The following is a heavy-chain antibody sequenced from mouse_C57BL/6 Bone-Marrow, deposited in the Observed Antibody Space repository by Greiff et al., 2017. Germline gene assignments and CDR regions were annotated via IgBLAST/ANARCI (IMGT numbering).Heavy chain of an antibody. D-gene: IGHD1-1*01. Sequence: EVQLVESEGGLVQPGRSMKLSCTASGFTFSDYYMAWVRQVPEKGLEWVANINYNGSSTYYLDSLKSRFIISRDNAKNILYLQMSSLKSEDTATYYCARAGPFYYGSSYDAMDYWGQGTSVTVSS. CDR2: INYNGSST. J-gene: IGHJ4*01. V-gene: IGHV5-16*01. CDR3: ARAGPFYYGSSYDAMDY. CDR1: GFTFSDYY.